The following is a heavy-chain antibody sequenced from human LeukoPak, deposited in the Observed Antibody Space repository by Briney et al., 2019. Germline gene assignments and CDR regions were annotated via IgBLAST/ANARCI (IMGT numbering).Heavy chain of an antibody. CDR1: GGTFSSYA. D-gene: IGHD2-2*01. V-gene: IGHV1-69*13. CDR3: ARVVTPRYCSTTNCYLKGWFDP. Sequence: GASVKVSCKASGGTFSSYAISWVRQAPGQGLEWMGGIIPIFGTANYAQKFQGRVTITADESTGTVYMELRSLRSEDTAVYYCARVVTPRYCSTTNCYLKGWFDPWGQGTLVTVSS. CDR2: IIPIFGTA. J-gene: IGHJ5*02.